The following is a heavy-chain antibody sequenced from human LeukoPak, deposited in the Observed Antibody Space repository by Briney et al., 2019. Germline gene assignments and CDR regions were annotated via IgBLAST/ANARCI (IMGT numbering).Heavy chain of an antibody. J-gene: IGHJ6*02. V-gene: IGHV4-59*01. D-gene: IGHD1-26*01. Sequence: SETLSLTCTVSGGSISNYYWSWIRQPPGKGLEWIGHIYYSGSTNYNPSLKSRVIISLDTSKNQFSLKVSSVTAADTAVYYCAREGEQWELRYGMDVWGQGTTVTVSS. CDR1: GGSISNYY. CDR3: AREGEQWELRYGMDV. CDR2: IYYSGST.